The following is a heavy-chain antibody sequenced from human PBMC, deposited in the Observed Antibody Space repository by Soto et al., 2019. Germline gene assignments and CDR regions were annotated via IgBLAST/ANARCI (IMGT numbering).Heavy chain of an antibody. V-gene: IGHV4-31*03. Sequence: PSETLSLTCTVSGGSVSSGGYYWSWIRQHPGKGLEWIGYIYYRGSTFYNPSLKSRVTISVDTSKNQFSLKLRSVTAADTAVYYCGRAKHRNTRAYNWFDPWGQGILVTVS. CDR2: IYYRGST. J-gene: IGHJ5*02. D-gene: IGHD2-2*01. CDR1: GGSVSSGGYY. CDR3: GRAKHRNTRAYNWFDP.